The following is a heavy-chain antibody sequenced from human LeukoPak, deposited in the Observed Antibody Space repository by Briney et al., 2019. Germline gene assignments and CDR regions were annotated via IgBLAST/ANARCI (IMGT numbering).Heavy chain of an antibody. CDR2: ISGSGGST. CDR3: AKGVQTYGSGSYLGY. Sequence: GGSLRLSCAAPGFTFSSYAMSWVRQAPGKGLEWVSAISGSGGSTYYADSVKGRFTISRDNSKNTLYLQMNSLRAEDTAVYYCAKGVQTYGSGSYLGYWGQGTLVTVSS. D-gene: IGHD3-10*01. J-gene: IGHJ4*02. V-gene: IGHV3-23*01. CDR1: GFTFSSYA.